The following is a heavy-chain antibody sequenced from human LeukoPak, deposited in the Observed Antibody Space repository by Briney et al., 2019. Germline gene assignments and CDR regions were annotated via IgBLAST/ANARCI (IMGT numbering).Heavy chain of an antibody. CDR1: GFTLSVYW. CDR2: IKPYGNHK. CDR3: ASYLYWWSDLGY. J-gene: IGHJ4*02. D-gene: IGHD2-8*02. V-gene: IGHV3-7*01. Sequence: PGGSLRLSCAASGFTLSVYWMTWVRQAPGKGLECVANIKPYGNHKYYVHSVKCLFTISRDNAKNSLYLQMNSLRVEDTAVYYCASYLYWWSDLGYWGQGTLVTVSS.